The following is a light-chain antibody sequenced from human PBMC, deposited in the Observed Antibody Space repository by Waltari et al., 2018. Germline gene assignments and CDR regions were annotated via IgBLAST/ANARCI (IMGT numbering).Light chain of an antibody. V-gene: IGKV3-11*01. CDR1: DSLTSF. CDR3: QQRTDWPLMYT. Sequence: SVLTQSPGTLSLSPGERATLSCRASDSLTSFLAWYQQKPGQAPRLLIYDTSKRATGVPARFSGSASGTDFTLTISSLGPEDFAVYYCQQRTDWPLMYTFGQGTKLEIK. J-gene: IGKJ2*01. CDR2: DTS.